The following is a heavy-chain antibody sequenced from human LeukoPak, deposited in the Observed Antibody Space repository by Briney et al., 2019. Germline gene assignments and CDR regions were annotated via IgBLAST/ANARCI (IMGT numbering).Heavy chain of an antibody. V-gene: IGHV3-74*03. CDR2: IKGDGST. J-gene: IGHJ1*01. Sequence: GGSLRLSCAASGFTFSSYWMHWVRQAPGKGLVWVSRIKGDGSTKYADSVKGRFTISRDNAKNTVSLQMNSLRAEDTGVYYCARAPSEIGGYYPEYFRHWGQGTLVTVSS. CDR1: GFTFSSYW. CDR3: ARAPSEIGGYYPEYFRH. D-gene: IGHD3-22*01.